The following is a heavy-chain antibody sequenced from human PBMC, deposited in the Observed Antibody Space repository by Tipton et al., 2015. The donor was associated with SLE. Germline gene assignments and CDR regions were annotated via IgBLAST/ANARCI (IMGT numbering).Heavy chain of an antibody. J-gene: IGHJ3*01. D-gene: IGHD4-23*01. V-gene: IGHV4-34*01. Sequence: LRLSCAASGFSFSTYSMKWVRQAPGKGLEWVGEINRSGSTTYNPSLKSRVTISMDTSKNQIALKLSSVPAVDTAVYYCARTFYGGGDAFDVWGQVTKFIVSS. CDR1: GFSFSTYS. CDR3: ARTFYGGGDAFDV. CDR2: INRSGST.